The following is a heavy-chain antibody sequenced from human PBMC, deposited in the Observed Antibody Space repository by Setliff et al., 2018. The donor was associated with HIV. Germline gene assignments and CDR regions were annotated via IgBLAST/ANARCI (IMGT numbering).Heavy chain of an antibody. CDR2: VYNTGTT. D-gene: IGHD6-13*01. V-gene: IGHV4-4*08. CDR3: ATGTAATGTGVGY. CDR1: GGSISPYY. J-gene: IGHJ4*02. Sequence: PSETLSLTCTASGGSISPYYWSWIRQPPGKGLEWIGFVYNTGTTSSNPSLKSRVTTSVDTSKNQFSLKLRSVTAADTAIYYCATGTAATGTGVGYWGQGTLVTVSS.